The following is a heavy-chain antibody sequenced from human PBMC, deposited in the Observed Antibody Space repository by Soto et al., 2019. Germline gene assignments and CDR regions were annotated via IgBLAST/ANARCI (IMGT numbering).Heavy chain of an antibody. J-gene: IGHJ4*02. Sequence: QVQLQQWGAGLLKPSETLSLTCAVYGGSFSGYYWSWIRQPPGKGLEWIGEINHSGSTNYNPSLKSRVTISVDPSKNQFSLKLSSVTAADTAVYYCAVLNYYDSSGYYYVGDYWGQGTLVTVSS. D-gene: IGHD3-22*01. CDR2: INHSGST. V-gene: IGHV4-34*01. CDR3: AVLNYYDSSGYYYVGDY. CDR1: GGSFSGYY.